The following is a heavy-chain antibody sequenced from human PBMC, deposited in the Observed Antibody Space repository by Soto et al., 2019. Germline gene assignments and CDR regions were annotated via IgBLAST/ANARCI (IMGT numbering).Heavy chain of an antibody. CDR2: INHSGST. D-gene: IGHD6-19*01. CDR1: GGSFSGYY. Sequence: SETLSLTCAIYGGSFSGYYWSWIRQPPGKGLEWIGEINHSGSTNYNPSLKSRVTISVDTSKNQFSLKLSSVTAADTAVNYCARASSGWYEEGAFDIWGQGTMVTVSS. J-gene: IGHJ3*02. CDR3: ARASSGWYEEGAFDI. V-gene: IGHV4-34*01.